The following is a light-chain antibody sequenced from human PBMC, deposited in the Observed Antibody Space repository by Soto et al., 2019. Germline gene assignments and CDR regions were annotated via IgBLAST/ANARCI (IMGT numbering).Light chain of an antibody. V-gene: IGKV3-11*01. CDR1: QSVSSY. J-gene: IGKJ5*01. CDR2: DAS. Sequence: EIVFTQSPATLSLSPGERATLPCRASQSVSSYLAWYQQKPGQAPRLLIYDASNRATAIPARFSGSGSGTDFTLTISSLEPEDFAVYYCQQRSNFITFGQGTRLEIK. CDR3: QQRSNFIT.